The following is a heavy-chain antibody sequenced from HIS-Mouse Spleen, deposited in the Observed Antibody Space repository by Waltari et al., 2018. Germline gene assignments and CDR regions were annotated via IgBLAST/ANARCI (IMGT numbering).Heavy chain of an antibody. CDR1: GSTFISYW. J-gene: IGHJ3*02. CDR2: INSDGSST. V-gene: IGHV3-74*01. D-gene: IGHD1-1*01. CDR3: ARDLELDAFDI. Sequence: EVQLVESVGGLVQPGGSLRLSCAASGSTFISYWMHWVRQAPGKGLVWVSRINSDGSSTSYADSVKGRFTISRDNAKNTLYLQMNSLRAEDTAVYYCARDLELDAFDIWGQGTMVTVSS.